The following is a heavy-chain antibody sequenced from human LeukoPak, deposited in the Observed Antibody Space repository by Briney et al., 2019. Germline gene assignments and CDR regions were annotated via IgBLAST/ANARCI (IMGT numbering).Heavy chain of an antibody. D-gene: IGHD3-22*01. J-gene: IGHJ6*03. CDR1: GFTFSSSW. CDR2: INSDGSST. CDR3: ARAPNYYDSKAAGYYMDV. Sequence: GGSLRLSCAAYGFTFSSSWMHWVRQAPGKGLVWVSRINSDGSSTTYADSVKGRFTISRDNVKNTLYLQMNSLRAEDTAVYYCARAPNYYDSKAAGYYMDVWGKGTTVTVSS. V-gene: IGHV3-74*01.